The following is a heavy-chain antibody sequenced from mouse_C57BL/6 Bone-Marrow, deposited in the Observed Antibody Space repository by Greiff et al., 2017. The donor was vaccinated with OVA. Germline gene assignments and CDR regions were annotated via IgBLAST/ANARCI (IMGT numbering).Heavy chain of an antibody. Sequence: EVKLLESGPGLVKPSQSLSLTCSVTGYSITSGYYWHWIRQFPGNKLEWMGYISYDGSNNYNPSLKNRISITRDTSKNQFVLKLNSVTTEDTATYYCARVGLFGFDYWGQGTTLTVSS. J-gene: IGHJ2*01. D-gene: IGHD1-1*01. V-gene: IGHV3-6*01. CDR3: ARVGLFGFDY. CDR1: GYSITSGYY. CDR2: ISYDGSN.